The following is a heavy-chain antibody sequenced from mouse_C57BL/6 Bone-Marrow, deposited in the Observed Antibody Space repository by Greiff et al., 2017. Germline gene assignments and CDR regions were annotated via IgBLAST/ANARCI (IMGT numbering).Heavy chain of an antibody. CDR2: IDPENGDT. V-gene: IGHV14-4*01. CDR1: GFNIKDDY. D-gene: IGHD4-1*01. Sequence: EVQRVESGAELVRPGASVKLSCTASGFNIKDDYMHWVKQRPEQGLEWIGWIDPENGDTEYASKFQGKATITADTSSNTAYLQLSSLTSEDTAVYYCTPANWDLSWFAYWGQGTLVTVSA. J-gene: IGHJ3*01. CDR3: TPANWDLSWFAY.